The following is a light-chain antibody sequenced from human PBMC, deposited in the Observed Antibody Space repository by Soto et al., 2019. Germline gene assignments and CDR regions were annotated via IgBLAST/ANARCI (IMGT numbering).Light chain of an antibody. CDR1: QSVSSN. CDR2: GAS. CDR3: QHYNNWPQT. Sequence: EIVMTQSPATLSVSPGERATLSCRASQSVSSNLAWYQQKPGQAPRLLIYGASTRATGIPARFSGSGSGTEFTLTISSLHSEDFAVYYCQHYNNWPQTFGQGTKVEIK. V-gene: IGKV3-15*01. J-gene: IGKJ1*01.